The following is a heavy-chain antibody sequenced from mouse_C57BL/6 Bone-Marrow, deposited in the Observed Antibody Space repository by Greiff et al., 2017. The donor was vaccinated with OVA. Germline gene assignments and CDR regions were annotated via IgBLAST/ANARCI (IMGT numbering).Heavy chain of an antibody. V-gene: IGHV6-3*01. D-gene: IGHD1-1*01. Sequence: EVQGVESGGGLVQPGGSMKLSCVASGFTFSNYWMNWVRQSPETGLEWVAQIRLKSDNYATHYAESVKGRFTISRDDSKSSVYLQMNNLRAEDTGIYYCTNAYYGSSYGAYWGQGTLVTVSA. CDR1: GFTFSNYW. J-gene: IGHJ3*01. CDR3: TNAYYGSSYGAY. CDR2: IRLKSDNYAT.